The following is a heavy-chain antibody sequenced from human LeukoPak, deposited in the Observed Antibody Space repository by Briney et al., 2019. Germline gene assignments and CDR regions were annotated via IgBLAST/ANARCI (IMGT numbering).Heavy chain of an antibody. V-gene: IGHV1-18*01. D-gene: IGHD3-10*01. CDR3: ARDITMVRGVSGGVGY. Sequence: ASVKVSCKASGYTFTSYGISWVRQAPGQGLGWMGWISAYNGNTNYAQKLQGRVTMTTDTSTSTAYMELRSLRSDDTAVYYCARDITMVRGVSGGVGYWGQGTLVTVSS. CDR1: GYTFTSYG. J-gene: IGHJ4*02. CDR2: ISAYNGNT.